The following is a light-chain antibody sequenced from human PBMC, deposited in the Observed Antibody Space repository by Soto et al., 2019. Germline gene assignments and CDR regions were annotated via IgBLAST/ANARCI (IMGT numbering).Light chain of an antibody. J-gene: IGKJ1*01. CDR3: QQYYSTPRT. V-gene: IGKV4-1*01. Sequence: DIVMTQSPDSLAVSLGERATINCKSSQSVLYSSNNKNYLAWYQQKPGQPPKLLIYWASTRESGVPDRFSGSGSGTDFTITISSLQAEDVAVYYCQQYYSTPRTFGQGTQVDIK. CDR1: QSVLYSSNNKNY. CDR2: WAS.